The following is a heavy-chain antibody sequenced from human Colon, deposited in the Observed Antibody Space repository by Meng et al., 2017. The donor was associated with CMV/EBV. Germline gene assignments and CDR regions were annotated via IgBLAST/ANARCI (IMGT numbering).Heavy chain of an antibody. CDR2: ISSSSSYI. V-gene: IGHV3-21*01. J-gene: IGHJ4*02. CDR1: GFTFSSYS. CDR3: ARERTESSGWFGGSVGYFDY. D-gene: IGHD6-19*01. Sequence: GGSLRLSCAASGFTFSSYSMNWVRQAPGKGLEWVSSISSSSSYIYYADSVKGRFTISRDSAKNSLYLQMNSLRAEDTAVYYCARERTESSGWFGGSVGYFDYWGQGTLVTVSS.